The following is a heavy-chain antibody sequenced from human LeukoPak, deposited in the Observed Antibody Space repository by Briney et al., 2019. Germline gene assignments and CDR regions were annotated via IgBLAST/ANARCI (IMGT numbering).Heavy chain of an antibody. Sequence: ASVKVSCKASGYTFTGYYMHWVRQAPGQGLVWMGWINPNSGGTNYAQKFQGRVTITADESTSTAYMELSSLRSEDTAVYYCARGNSGSYYYYYYMDVWGKGTTVTISS. CDR1: GYTFTGYY. D-gene: IGHD1-26*01. CDR3: ARGNSGSYYYYYYMDV. CDR2: INPNSGGT. V-gene: IGHV1-2*02. J-gene: IGHJ6*03.